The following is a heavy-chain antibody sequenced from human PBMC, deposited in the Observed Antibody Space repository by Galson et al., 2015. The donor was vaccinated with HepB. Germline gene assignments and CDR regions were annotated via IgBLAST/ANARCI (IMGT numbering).Heavy chain of an antibody. CDR3: ARERTYCSGGSCYSPGCYYYYMDV. Sequence: SLRLSCAASGFTFSSYAMHWVRQAPGKGLEWVAVISYDGSNKYYADSVKGRFTISRDNSKNTLYLQMNSLRAEDTAVYYCARERTYCSGGSCYSPGCYYYYMDVWGKGTTVTVSS. J-gene: IGHJ6*03. D-gene: IGHD2-15*01. CDR2: ISYDGSNK. CDR1: GFTFSSYA. V-gene: IGHV3-30-3*01.